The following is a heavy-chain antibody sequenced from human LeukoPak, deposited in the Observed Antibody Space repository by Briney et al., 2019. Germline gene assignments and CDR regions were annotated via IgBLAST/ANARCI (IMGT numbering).Heavy chain of an antibody. CDR1: GFTFSSYA. CDR2: ISGSGGST. D-gene: IGHD6-13*01. J-gene: IGHJ4*02. CDR3: AKNEQQLTYYFDY. Sequence: GGSLRLSCAASGFTFSSYAMSWVRQAPGKGLEWVSAISGSGGSTYYADSVKGLFTISRDNSKNTLYLQMNSLRAEDTAVYYCAKNEQQLTYYFDYWGQGTLVTVSS. V-gene: IGHV3-23*01.